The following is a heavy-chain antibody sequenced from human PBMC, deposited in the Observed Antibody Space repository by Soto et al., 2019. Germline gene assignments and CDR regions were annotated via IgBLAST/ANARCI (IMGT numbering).Heavy chain of an antibody. CDR1: GGSISSYY. CDR2: IYYSGST. CDR3: TRGIAAAYYYYMDV. J-gene: IGHJ6*03. D-gene: IGHD6-13*01. Sequence: SETLSLTCTVSGGSISSYYWSWIRQPPGKGLEWIGYIYYSGSTNYNPSLKSRVTISVDTSKNQFSLKLSSVTAADTAVYYCTRGIAAAYYYYMDVWGKGTPVTVSS. V-gene: IGHV4-59*01.